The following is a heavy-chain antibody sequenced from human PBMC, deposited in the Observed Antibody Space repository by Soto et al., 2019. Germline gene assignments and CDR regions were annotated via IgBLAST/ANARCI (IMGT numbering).Heavy chain of an antibody. J-gene: IGHJ3*02. CDR3: ARGGYDSDAFDI. CDR1: GGTFSNYT. V-gene: IGHV1-69*02. Sequence: SVKDSCKASGGTFSNYTISWVRQAPGQGLEWMGRIIPILGIANYAQKFQGRVTITADKSTSTAYMELSSLRSEDTAVYYCARGGYDSDAFDIWGQGTMVTVSS. D-gene: IGHD5-12*01. CDR2: IIPILGIA.